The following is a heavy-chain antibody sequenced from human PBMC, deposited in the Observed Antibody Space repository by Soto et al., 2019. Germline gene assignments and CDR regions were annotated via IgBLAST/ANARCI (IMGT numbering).Heavy chain of an antibody. CDR3: ARGLLLSWFDP. J-gene: IGHJ5*02. Sequence: GESLKISCKASGYTFTSYDINWVRQATGQGLEWMGWMNPNSGNTGYAQKFQGRVTMTRNTSISTAYMELSSLRSEDTAVYYCARGLLLSWFDPWGQGTLVTVSS. D-gene: IGHD2-15*01. V-gene: IGHV1-8*01. CDR2: MNPNSGNT. CDR1: GYTFTSYD.